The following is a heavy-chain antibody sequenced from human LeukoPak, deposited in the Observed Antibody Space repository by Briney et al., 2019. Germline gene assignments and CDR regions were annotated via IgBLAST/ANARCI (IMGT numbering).Heavy chain of an antibody. CDR2: IRSKTYGGTT. D-gene: IGHD4-23*01. Sequence: GGSLRLSCTTSGFTFGDYALSWVRQAPGKGLEWVGFIRSKTYGGTTEYAASVKGRFTISRDDSKSIAYLQMNSLKTEDTAVYYCTRDLGGFNWFDPWGQGTLVTVSS. V-gene: IGHV3-49*04. CDR3: TRDLGGFNWFDP. CDR1: GFTFGDYA. J-gene: IGHJ5*02.